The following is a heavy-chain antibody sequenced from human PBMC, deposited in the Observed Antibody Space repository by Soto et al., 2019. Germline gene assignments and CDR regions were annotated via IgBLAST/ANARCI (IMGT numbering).Heavy chain of an antibody. V-gene: IGHV3-74*01. Sequence: SCAASGFTFNYYWMHWVRQAPGQGLVWVSHIHSDGSSTTYADSLKGRFIISRDNAKNSLYLQMSSLRAEDTAVYYCARGDYYDTNGPFSDAFDIWGQGTMVTVSS. D-gene: IGHD3-22*01. CDR1: GFTFNYYW. CDR3: ARGDYYDTNGPFSDAFDI. CDR2: IHSDGSST. J-gene: IGHJ3*02.